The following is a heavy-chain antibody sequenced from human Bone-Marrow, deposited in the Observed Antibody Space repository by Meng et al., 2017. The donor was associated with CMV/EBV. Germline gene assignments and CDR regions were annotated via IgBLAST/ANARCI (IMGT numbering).Heavy chain of an antibody. V-gene: IGHV3-7*01. CDR2: IKRDGSGK. D-gene: IGHD1-26*01. J-gene: IGHJ4*02. Sequence: GESLKISCVGSGFTFSNYWMTWVRQPPGKGLEWVANIKRDGSGKYYVDSVKGRYAISRDNAKNSLYLQMNSLRAEDTGVYYCASPVGATGDYWGQGTLVTVSS. CDR3: ASPVGATGDY. CDR1: GFTFSNYW.